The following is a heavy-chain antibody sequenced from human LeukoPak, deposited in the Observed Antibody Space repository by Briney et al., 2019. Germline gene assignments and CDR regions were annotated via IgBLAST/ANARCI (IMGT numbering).Heavy chain of an antibody. V-gene: IGHV3-7*03. CDR2: INQGGSEK. CDR1: GFTFGIYR. CDR3: ARSFKVDY. Sequence: GGSLRLSCAASGFTFGIYRMTWVRGAPGKGLEWVATINQGGSEKYYVDSVKGRFTISRDYTRNLLFLQMNSLRVEDTAVYYCARSFKVDYWGQGTLVIVSS. J-gene: IGHJ4*02.